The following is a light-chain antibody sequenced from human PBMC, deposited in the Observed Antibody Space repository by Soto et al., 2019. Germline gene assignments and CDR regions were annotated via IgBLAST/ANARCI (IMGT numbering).Light chain of an antibody. CDR2: KAS. Sequence: ASVGDRVTITCRASQSISSWLAWYQQKPGKAPKLLIYKASSLVSGVPSRFSGSGSGTDFTLTISSLQPEDFATYYCQQSYSTPPITFGQGTRLEIK. J-gene: IGKJ5*01. CDR1: QSISSW. CDR3: QQSYSTPPIT. V-gene: IGKV1-5*03.